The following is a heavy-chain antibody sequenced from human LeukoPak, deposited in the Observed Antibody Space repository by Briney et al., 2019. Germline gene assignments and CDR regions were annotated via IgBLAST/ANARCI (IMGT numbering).Heavy chain of an antibody. D-gene: IGHD3-22*01. Sequence: GGSLRLSCAASGFTFSSYWMSWVRQAPGKGLEWVSVIYSGGSTYYADSVKGRSTISRDNSKNTLYLQMNSLRAEDTAVYYCAKGGPYYCDRTLDYWGQGTLVTVSS. V-gene: IGHV3-66*01. J-gene: IGHJ4*02. CDR3: AKGGPYYCDRTLDY. CDR2: IYSGGST. CDR1: GFTFSSYW.